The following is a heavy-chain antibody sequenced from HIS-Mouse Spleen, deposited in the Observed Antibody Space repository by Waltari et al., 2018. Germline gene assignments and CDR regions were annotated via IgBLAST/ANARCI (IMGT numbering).Heavy chain of an antibody. CDR3: AREIPYSSSWYDWYFDL. D-gene: IGHD6-13*01. V-gene: IGHV4-39*07. CDR1: GGSISSSSYY. Sequence: QLQLQESVPGLVKPSETLSLTCTVSGGSISSSSYYWGWIRQPPGRGLEWIGRIYYRGRTSYNPSLKSRVTISVDTSKNQFSLKLSSVTAADTAVYYCAREIPYSSSWYDWYFDLWGRGTLVTVSS. CDR2: IYYRGRT. J-gene: IGHJ2*01.